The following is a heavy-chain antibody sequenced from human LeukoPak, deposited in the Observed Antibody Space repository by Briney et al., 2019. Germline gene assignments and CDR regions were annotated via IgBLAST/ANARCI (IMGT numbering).Heavy chain of an antibody. CDR3: AGSYGSPSDY. CDR2: ISGSGGFT. Sequence: GRSLRLSCAASGFTFSSYGMSWVRQAPRKGLEWVSAISGSGGFTYYADSVKGRFTISRDNSKNTLYLQMNSLRAEDTAIYYCAGSYGSPSDYWGQGTLVTVSS. V-gene: IGHV3-23*01. D-gene: IGHD6-6*01. J-gene: IGHJ4*02. CDR1: GFTFSSYG.